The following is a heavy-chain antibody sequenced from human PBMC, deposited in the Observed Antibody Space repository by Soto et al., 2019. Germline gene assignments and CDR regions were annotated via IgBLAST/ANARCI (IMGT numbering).Heavy chain of an antibody. Sequence: ASVKVSCKASGGSFTYTLSWVRQAPGQGLEWMGGIIPIFGTANYAQKFHGRVTITADESTKTAYMELSTLRSEDTAVYYCARLHSHGTYGMDVWGQGTTVTVSS. J-gene: IGHJ6*02. CDR3: ARLHSHGTYGMDV. CDR2: IIPIFGTA. D-gene: IGHD5-18*01. V-gene: IGHV1-69*13. CDR1: GGSFTYT.